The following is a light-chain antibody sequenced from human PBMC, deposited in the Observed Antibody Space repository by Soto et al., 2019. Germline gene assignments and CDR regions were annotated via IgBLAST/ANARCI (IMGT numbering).Light chain of an antibody. CDR2: EVT. CDR3: SSYTSGSPLYV. CDR1: SSDVGGYNS. Sequence: QSVLTQPASVSGSPGQSITISCTGTSSDVGGYNSVSWYQQHPGKAPKLMIYEVTNRPSGVSNRFSGSKSGNTASLTISGLQAEDEADYYCSSYTSGSPLYVFGTGTKVTVL. V-gene: IGLV2-14*01. J-gene: IGLJ1*01.